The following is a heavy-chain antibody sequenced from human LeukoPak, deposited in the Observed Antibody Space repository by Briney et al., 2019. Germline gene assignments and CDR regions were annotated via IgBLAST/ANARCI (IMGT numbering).Heavy chain of an antibody. CDR2: IKGDGNEK. D-gene: IGHD1-26*01. CDR3: ARDDFSGSYCD. V-gene: IGHV3-7*01. Sequence: GGSLRLSCAASGFTFSDNWMSWVRQAPGKGLEWVANIKGDGNEKYYVDSVKGRFTISRDNTKNSLYLQMNSLRADDTATYYCARDDFSGSYCDWGQGTLVTVSS. CDR1: GFTFSDNW. J-gene: IGHJ4*02.